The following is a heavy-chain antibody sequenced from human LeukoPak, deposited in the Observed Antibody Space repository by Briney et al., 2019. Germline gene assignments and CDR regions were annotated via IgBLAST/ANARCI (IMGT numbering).Heavy chain of an antibody. V-gene: IGHV1-24*01. CDR1: GYTLTELS. J-gene: IGHJ4*02. CDR2: FDPEDGET. D-gene: IGHD3-9*01. CDR3: ATDPPKEQYFDWLFN. Sequence: GASVKVSCKVSGYTLTELSMHWVRQAPGKGLEWMGGFDPEDGETIYAQKFQGRVTMTEDTSTDTAHMELSSLRSEDTAVYYCATDPPKEQYFDWLFNWGQGTLVTVSS.